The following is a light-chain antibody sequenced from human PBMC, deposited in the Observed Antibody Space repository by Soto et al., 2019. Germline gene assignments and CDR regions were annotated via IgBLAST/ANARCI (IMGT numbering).Light chain of an antibody. J-gene: IGKJ1*01. CDR1: QAIGNS. V-gene: IGKV1-39*01. CDR3: QQSFASSWT. CDR2: GTS. Sequence: DIQMTQSPSSLSASVGDRVTITCRTSQAIGNSVNWYQQKPGKAPNLLVYGTSTLQSGVPSRFSGSGSGTDFTLTISSAQREDFATYSCQQSFASSWTFGQGTKVEIK.